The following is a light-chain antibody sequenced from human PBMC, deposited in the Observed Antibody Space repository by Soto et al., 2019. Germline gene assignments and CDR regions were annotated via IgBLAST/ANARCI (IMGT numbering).Light chain of an antibody. J-gene: IGLJ2*01. CDR1: SSNIGAGYD. CDR3: HSYDSSLSAAV. V-gene: IGLV1-40*01. CDR2: GNM. Sequence: QSALTQPPSVSGAPGQRVTISCTGSSSNIGAGYDVQWYQQLPGTAPKLLIYGNMNRPSGVPDRFSGSKSGTSASLAITGLXAEDGADYYCHSYDSSLSAAVFGGGTKVTVL.